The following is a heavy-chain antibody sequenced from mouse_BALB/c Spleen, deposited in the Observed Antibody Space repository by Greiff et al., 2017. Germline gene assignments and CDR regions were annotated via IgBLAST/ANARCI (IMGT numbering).Heavy chain of an antibody. CDR2: IDPSDSYT. V-gene: IGHV1-69*02. D-gene: IGHD2-4*01. CDR1: GYTFTSYW. J-gene: IGHJ4*01. Sequence: QVQLQQPGAELVKPGASVKLSCKASGYTFTSYWMHWVKQRPGQGLEWIGEIDPSDSYTNYNQKFKGKATLTVDKSSSTAYMQLSSLTSEDSAVYYCARGGTMTLTAGESDAMDYWGQGTSVTVSS. CDR3: ARGGTMTLTAGESDAMDY.